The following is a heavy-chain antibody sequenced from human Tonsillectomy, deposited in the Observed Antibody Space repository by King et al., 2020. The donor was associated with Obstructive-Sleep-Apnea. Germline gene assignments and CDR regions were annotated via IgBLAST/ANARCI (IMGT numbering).Heavy chain of an antibody. J-gene: IGHJ3*02. CDR1: GGTFSSYA. V-gene: IGHV1-69*12. D-gene: IGHD6-6*01. CDR3: ARALPSSSHAYHDAFDI. Sequence: QLVQSGAEVKKPGSSVKVSCKASGGTFSSYAISWVRQAPGQGLECMGGIIPIFGTAHYAQKFQGRVTITADESTSTAYMELSSLRSEDTAVYYCARALPSSSHAYHDAFDIWGQGTMVTVSS. CDR2: IIPIFGTA.